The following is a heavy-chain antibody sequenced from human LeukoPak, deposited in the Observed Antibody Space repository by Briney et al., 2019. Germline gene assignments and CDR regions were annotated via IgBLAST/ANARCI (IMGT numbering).Heavy chain of an antibody. V-gene: IGHV3-21*01. J-gene: IGHJ5*01. CDR3: ARDYGSGSPNWFDS. D-gene: IGHD3-10*01. Sequence: PGGSLRLSCAASGFTFSSYTLDWVRQAPGQGLEWISSISGSRTDIYYADSVKGRFTISRDNAKNSLYLQMNSLRAEDTAVYYCARDYGSGSPNWFDSWGQGTLVTVSS. CDR1: GFTFSSYT. CDR2: ISGSRTDI.